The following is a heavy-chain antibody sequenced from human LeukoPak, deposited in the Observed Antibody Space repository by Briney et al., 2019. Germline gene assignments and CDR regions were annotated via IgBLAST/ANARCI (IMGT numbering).Heavy chain of an antibody. CDR1: GGSISSSNW. V-gene: IGHV4-4*02. D-gene: IGHD1-26*01. J-gene: IGHJ5*02. Sequence: PSETLSLTCAVSGGSISSSNWWSWVRQPPGKGLEWIGEIYHSGSTNYNPSLKSRVTISVDKSKNQFSLKLISVTAADTAVYYCARGQGATVPQVGKNWFDPWGQGTRVIVSS. CDR2: IYHSGST. CDR3: ARGQGATVPQVGKNWFDP.